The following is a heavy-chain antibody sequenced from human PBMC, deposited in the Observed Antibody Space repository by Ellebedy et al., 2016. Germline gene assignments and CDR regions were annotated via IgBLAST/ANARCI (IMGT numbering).Heavy chain of an antibody. D-gene: IGHD4-17*01. CDR1: GINVTNNY. CDR3: ASFHYGAYGYFFDY. CDR2: LYAGGTT. V-gene: IGHV3-66*01. Sequence: GESLKISCAASGINVTNNYMTWVRQPPGKGLEWVSVLYAGGTTFYADSVRGRFTISRDNSKNTVYLEMSSLRPEDTAVYFCASFHYGAYGYFFDYWGQGTPVTVSS. J-gene: IGHJ4*02.